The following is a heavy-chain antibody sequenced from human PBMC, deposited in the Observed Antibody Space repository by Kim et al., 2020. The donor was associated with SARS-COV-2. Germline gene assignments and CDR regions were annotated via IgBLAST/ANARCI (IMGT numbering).Heavy chain of an antibody. CDR2: IWNDGNYA. CDR1: GFTFSSHG. CDR3: AKACSGGTGCVYMDF. D-gene: IGHD2-15*01. Sequence: GGSLRLSCAASGFTFSSHGMHWVRQAPGKGLGWVGIIWNDGNYAYYGDSVKGRFTISRDNSKNTLYLQMNNLRVEDTAVYYCAKACSGGTGCVYMDFWGLGTLVTVSS. J-gene: IGHJ4*02. V-gene: IGHV3-33*03.